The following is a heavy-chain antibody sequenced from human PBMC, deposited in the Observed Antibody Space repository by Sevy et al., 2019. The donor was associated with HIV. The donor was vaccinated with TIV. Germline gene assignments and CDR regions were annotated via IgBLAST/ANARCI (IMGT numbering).Heavy chain of an antibody. CDR1: GFTFSSYS. CDR2: IWYDGSNK. Sequence: GGSLRLSCAASGFTFSSYSMHWVRQAPGKGLEWVAVIWYDGSNKYYADSVKGRFTISRDNSKNTLYLQMNSLRAEDXXVYYCARDPRYSSGWYLNYDYYGMDVWGQGTTVTVSS. J-gene: IGHJ6*02. CDR3: ARDPRYSSGWYLNYDYYGMDV. V-gene: IGHV3-33*01. D-gene: IGHD6-19*01.